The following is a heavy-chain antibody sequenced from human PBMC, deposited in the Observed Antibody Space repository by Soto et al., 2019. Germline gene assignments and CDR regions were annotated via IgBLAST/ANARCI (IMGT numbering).Heavy chain of an antibody. J-gene: IGHJ4*02. V-gene: IGHV5-10-1*01. CDR1: GYSFTDSW. Sequence: GESLKISCKGSGYSFTDSWINWVRQMPGKGLEWMGKIDPSDSYTSYSPSFQGHVTISADKSISTAYLQWSSLRASDTAMYYCATLRGNYYDSSGYYSSLSHWGQGTLVTVSS. CDR3: ATLRGNYYDSSGYYSSLSH. D-gene: IGHD3-22*01. CDR2: IDPSDSYT.